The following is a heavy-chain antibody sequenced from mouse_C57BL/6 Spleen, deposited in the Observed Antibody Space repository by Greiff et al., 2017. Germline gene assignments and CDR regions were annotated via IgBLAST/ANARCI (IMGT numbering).Heavy chain of an antibody. CDR1: GYAFSSYW. CDR2: LYPEDGDT. CDR3: ARSGYGYDVN. J-gene: IGHJ3*01. Sequence: QVQLQQPGAELVKPGASVKISCKASGYAFSSYWMNWVKQRPGKGLEWIGQLYPEDGDTNYNGKFKGKATLAADKSSSTAYMQRSRLTSEDSAVYCCARSGYGYDVNWGQGTLVTVSA. D-gene: IGHD2-2*01. V-gene: IGHV1-80*01.